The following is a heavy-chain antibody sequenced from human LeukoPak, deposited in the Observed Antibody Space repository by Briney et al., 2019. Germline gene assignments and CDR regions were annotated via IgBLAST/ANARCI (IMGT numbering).Heavy chain of an antibody. Sequence: GSLRLSCAASGFTFTNHWMHWVRQAPGKGLVWVSRIRPDGRETNHADSVKGRFTISRDNAKNTLYLQMDSLRAEDTALYYCARAPITSPFYFDYWGQGTLVTVSS. CDR1: GFTFTNHW. J-gene: IGHJ4*02. D-gene: IGHD2-2*01. CDR3: ARAPITSPFYFDY. CDR2: IRPDGRET. V-gene: IGHV3-74*01.